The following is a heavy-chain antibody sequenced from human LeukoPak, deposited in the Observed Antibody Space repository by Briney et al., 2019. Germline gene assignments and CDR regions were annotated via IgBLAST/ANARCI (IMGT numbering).Heavy chain of an antibody. CDR3: ARSSYYDILTGYAFDI. CDR1: GYTFTGYY. Sequence: ASVKVSCKASGYTFTGYYMHWVRQAPGQGLEWMGWINPNSGGTNYAQKFQGRVTMTTDTSTSTAYMELRSLRSDDTAVYYCARSSYYDILTGYAFDIWGQGTMVTVSS. J-gene: IGHJ3*02. V-gene: IGHV1-2*02. CDR2: INPNSGGT. D-gene: IGHD3-9*01.